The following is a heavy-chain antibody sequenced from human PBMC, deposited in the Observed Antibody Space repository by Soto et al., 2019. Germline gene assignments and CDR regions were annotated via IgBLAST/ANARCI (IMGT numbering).Heavy chain of an antibody. J-gene: IGHJ4*02. CDR1: GFTALSYA. Sequence: QVRLIQSGPEMMQPGASVRVSCTASGFTALSYAFHWVRQAPGQGPEWLGWLNGGVDGTSYSQRLQGRVTISRDTSTNTVYVEVKSLTSEDTPVYYCAREVKGVTSFDYWGQGTLVTVSS. CDR2: LNGGVDGT. CDR3: AREVKGVTSFDY. D-gene: IGHD3-10*01. V-gene: IGHV1-3*01.